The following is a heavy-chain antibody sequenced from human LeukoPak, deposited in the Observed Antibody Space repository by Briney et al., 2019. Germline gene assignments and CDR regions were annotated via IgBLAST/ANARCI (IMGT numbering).Heavy chain of an antibody. D-gene: IGHD6-19*01. J-gene: IGHJ5*02. Sequence: ASVKVSCKASGGTFSSYAISWVRQAPGQGLEWMGGIIPIFGTANYAQKFQGRVTITADESTSTAYMELSNLRSEDTAVYYCARVVREVAGDNWFDPWGQGTLVTVSS. V-gene: IGHV1-69*13. CDR3: ARVVREVAGDNWFDP. CDR1: GGTFSSYA. CDR2: IIPIFGTA.